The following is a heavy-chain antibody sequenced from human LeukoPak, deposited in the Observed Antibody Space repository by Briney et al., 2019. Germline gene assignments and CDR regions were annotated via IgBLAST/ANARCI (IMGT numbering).Heavy chain of an antibody. J-gene: IGHJ4*02. CDR3: ASGGSCRD. V-gene: IGHV3-11*01. CDR2: ISPSGSSI. D-gene: IGHD2-15*01. Sequence: PGGSLRLSCAVSGLTFSDYYMSWTRQAPGKGPELVSYISPSGSSIFYVDSVKGRFTISRDNAKNSLYLQMNSLRAEDTAVYYCASGGSCRDWGQGTLVTVSS. CDR1: GLTFSDYY.